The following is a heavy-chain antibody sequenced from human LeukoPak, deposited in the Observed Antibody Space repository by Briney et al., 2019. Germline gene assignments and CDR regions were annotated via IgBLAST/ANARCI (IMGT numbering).Heavy chain of an antibody. V-gene: IGHV3-48*03. CDR2: ISNSDSTI. J-gene: IGHJ3*02. CDR3: ARAGYSSSWHSGSAFDI. D-gene: IGHD2-2*01. CDR1: GFTFRTYE. Sequence: PGGSLRLSCAASGFTFRTYEMNWVRQAPGKGLEWVSYISNSDSTIKYADSVKGRFTISRDNAQNALYLRMNSLRADDTAVYYCARAGYSSSWHSGSAFDIWGQGTMVTVSS.